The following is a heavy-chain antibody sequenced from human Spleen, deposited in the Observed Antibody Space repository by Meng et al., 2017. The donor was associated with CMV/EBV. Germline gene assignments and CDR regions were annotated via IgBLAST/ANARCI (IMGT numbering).Heavy chain of an antibody. CDR1: GYTFTGYY. Sequence: QGQLVQSGAEVKKPGALVKVSCKASGYTFTGYYMHWVRQAPGQGLEWMGWINPNSGGTNYAQKFQGRVTMTRDTSISTAYMELSRLRSDDTAVYYCARDRIDCGGDCSAGDYWGQGTLVTVSS. V-gene: IGHV1-2*02. D-gene: IGHD2-21*02. J-gene: IGHJ4*02. CDR3: ARDRIDCGGDCSAGDY. CDR2: INPNSGGT.